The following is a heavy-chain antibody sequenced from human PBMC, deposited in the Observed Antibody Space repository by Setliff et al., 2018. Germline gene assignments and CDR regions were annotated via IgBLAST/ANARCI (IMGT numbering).Heavy chain of an antibody. CDR1: GGSISSSSYY. J-gene: IGHJ5*02. D-gene: IGHD3-3*01. CDR3: ARGRGLEWLPESWFDP. Sequence: SETLSLTCTVSGGSISSSSYYWGWIRQPPGKGLEWIGSIYYSGSTNYNPSLKSRVTISVDTSKNQFSLKLSSVTAADTAVYYCARGRGLEWLPESWFDPWGQGTLVTVSS. V-gene: IGHV4-39*07. CDR2: IYYSGST.